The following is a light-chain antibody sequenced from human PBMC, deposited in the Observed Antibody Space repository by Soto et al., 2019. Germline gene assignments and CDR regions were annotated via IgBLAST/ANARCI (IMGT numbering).Light chain of an antibody. CDR1: QSVTTY. Sequence: DIQMTQSPSSLSASVGDRVTITCRASQSVTTYLHWYQQKAGEAPKXLIYAISNLQSGVSSRFSGSGSGTDCTLTISRLEPEDFAVYYCQQYGSSPLTLGGGTNVDIK. CDR2: AIS. J-gene: IGKJ4*01. V-gene: IGKV1-39*01. CDR3: QQYGSSPLT.